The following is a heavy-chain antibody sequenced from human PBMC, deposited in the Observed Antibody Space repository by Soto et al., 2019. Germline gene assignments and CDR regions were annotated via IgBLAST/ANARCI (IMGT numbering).Heavy chain of an antibody. CDR2: IWYDGSNK. D-gene: IGHD2-2*01. V-gene: IGHV3-33*01. CDR1: GFTFSSYG. CDR3: ASLEGAVVPAAIPY. J-gene: IGHJ4*02. Sequence: GGSLRLSCAASGFTFSSYGMHWVRQAPGKGLEWVAVIWYDGSNKYYADSVKGRFTISRDNSKNTLYLQMNSLRAEDTAVYYCASLEGAVVPAAIPYWGQGTLVTVSS.